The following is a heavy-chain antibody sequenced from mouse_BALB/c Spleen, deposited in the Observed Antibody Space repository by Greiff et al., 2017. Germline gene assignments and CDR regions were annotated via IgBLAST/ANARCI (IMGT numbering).Heavy chain of an antibody. CDR3: ARGTGY. Sequence: VQLQQPGAELVKPGTSVKLSCKASGYNFTSYWINWVKLRPGQGLEWIGDIYPGSGSTNYNEKFKSKATLTVDTSSSTAYMQLSSLASEDSALYYCARGTGYWGQGTLVTVSA. CDR2: IYPGSGST. J-gene: IGHJ3*02. CDR1: GYNFTSYW. V-gene: IGHV1-55*01.